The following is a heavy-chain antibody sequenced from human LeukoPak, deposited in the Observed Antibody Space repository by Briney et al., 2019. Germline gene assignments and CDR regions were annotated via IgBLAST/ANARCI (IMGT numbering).Heavy chain of an antibody. Sequence: ASVKVSCKASGYTFTSYYMQWVRQARGQRLEWIGWIVVGSGNANYAQKFQERVTITRDMSTSTAYMELSSLRSEDTAVYYCAAISGSYAIDYWGQGTLVTVSS. V-gene: IGHV1-58*02. CDR1: GYTFTSYY. J-gene: IGHJ4*02. CDR2: IVVGSGNA. D-gene: IGHD1-26*01. CDR3: AAISGSYAIDY.